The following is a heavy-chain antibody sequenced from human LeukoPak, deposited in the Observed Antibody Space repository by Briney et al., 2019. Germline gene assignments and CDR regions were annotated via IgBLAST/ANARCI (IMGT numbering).Heavy chain of an antibody. V-gene: IGHV4-39*01. CDR2: IYYSGST. CDR3: ARHRANWFDP. CDR1: GGSISSSSYY. Sequence: SETLSLTCTVSGGSISSSSYYWGWIRQPPGKGLEWIGSIYYSGSTCYNPSLKSRVTISVDTSKNQFSLKLSSVTAADTAVYYCARHRANWFDPWGQGTLVTVSS. J-gene: IGHJ5*02.